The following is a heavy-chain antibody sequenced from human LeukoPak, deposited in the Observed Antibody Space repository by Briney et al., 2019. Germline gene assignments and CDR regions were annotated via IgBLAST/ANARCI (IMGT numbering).Heavy chain of an antibody. D-gene: IGHD3-10*01. CDR3: ASKSYYYGSGIYY. CDR2: INHSGST. J-gene: IGHJ4*02. Sequence: SETLSLTCAVYGGSFSGYYWSWIRQPPGKGLEWIGEINHSGSTNHNPSLKSRVTISVDTSKNQFSLKLSSVTAADTAVYYCASKSYYYGSGIYYWGQGTLVTVSS. CDR1: GGSFSGYY. V-gene: IGHV4-34*01.